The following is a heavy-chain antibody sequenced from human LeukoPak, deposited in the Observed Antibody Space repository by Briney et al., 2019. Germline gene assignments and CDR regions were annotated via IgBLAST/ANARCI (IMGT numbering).Heavy chain of an antibody. Sequence: GGSLRLSCAASGFTFSSHWMSWVRQAPGKGLEWVANIKQDGSEKYYVDSVKGRFTISRDNAKNSLYLQMNSLRAEDTAVYYCARELLDFPRGDAFDTWGQGTMVTVSS. J-gene: IGHJ3*02. CDR3: ARELLDFPRGDAFDT. CDR1: GFTFSSHW. CDR2: IKQDGSEK. D-gene: IGHD3-3*01. V-gene: IGHV3-7*01.